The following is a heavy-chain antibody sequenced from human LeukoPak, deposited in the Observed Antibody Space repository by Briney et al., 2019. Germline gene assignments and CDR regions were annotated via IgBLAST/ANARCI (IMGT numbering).Heavy chain of an antibody. D-gene: IGHD1-26*01. CDR3: ARDGYSGSYYWFDP. CDR2: IYYSGST. Sequence: SETLSLTCTVSGGSISSYYWSWIRQPPGKGLEWIGYIYYSGSTNYNPSLKSRVTISVDTSKNQFSLKLSSVTAADTAVYYCARDGYSGSYYWFDPWGQGTLVTVSS. CDR1: GGSISSYY. V-gene: IGHV4-59*12. J-gene: IGHJ5*02.